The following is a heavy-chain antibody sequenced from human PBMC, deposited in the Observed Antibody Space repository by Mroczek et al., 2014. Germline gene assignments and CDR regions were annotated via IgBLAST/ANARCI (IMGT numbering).Heavy chain of an antibody. Sequence: QVQLQQWGAGLLKPSETLSLTCAVYGGSFSGYYWSWIRQPPGKGLEWIGEINHSGSTNYNPSLKSRVTISVDTSKNQFSLKLSSVTAADTAVYYCAGDKVVAATEVARTWFDPGAREPWSPSPQ. CDR3: AGDKVVAATEVARTWFDP. D-gene: IGHD2-15*01. CDR2: INHSGST. CDR1: GGSFSGYY. J-gene: IGHJ5*02. V-gene: IGHV4-34*01.